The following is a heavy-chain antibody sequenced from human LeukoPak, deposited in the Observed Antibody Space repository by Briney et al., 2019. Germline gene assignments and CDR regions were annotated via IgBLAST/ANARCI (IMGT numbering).Heavy chain of an antibody. V-gene: IGHV3-23*01. Sequence: GGSLRLSCAASGFTFSNYAMSWVRQAPGKGLEWVSAMSDDGASTHYADSVNGRFTISRDNSKNTLYLQMNSLRAEDTAVYYCAKKIFQGWGFYFDYWGPGTLVIVSS. D-gene: IGHD2-15*01. CDR1: GFTFSNYA. J-gene: IGHJ4*02. CDR3: AKKIFQGWGFYFDY. CDR2: MSDDGAST.